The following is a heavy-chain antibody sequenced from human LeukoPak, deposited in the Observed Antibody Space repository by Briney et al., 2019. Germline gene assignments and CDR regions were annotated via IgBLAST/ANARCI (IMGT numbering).Heavy chain of an antibody. V-gene: IGHV1-2*02. CDR2: INPNSGGT. CDR3: AREDDILAGFDY. CDR1: GYTFTGYY. D-gene: IGHD3-9*01. Sequence: ASVKVSCKASGYTFTGYYMHWVRQAPGQGLEWMGWINPNSGGTNYAQKFQGGVTMTRDTSISTAYMELSRLRSDDTAVYYCAREDDILAGFDYWGQGTLVTVSS. J-gene: IGHJ4*02.